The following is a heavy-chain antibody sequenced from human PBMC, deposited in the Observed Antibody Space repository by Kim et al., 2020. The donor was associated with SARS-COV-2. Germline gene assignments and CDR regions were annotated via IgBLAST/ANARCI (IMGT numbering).Heavy chain of an antibody. Sequence: GGSLRLSCAASGFTFNDSPMHWVRQASGKGLEWVGRIRSKANRYGTAYAASVKGRFTISRDDSKNTAYLQMNSLKTEDTAVYYCTRIPGTTLAFWYAFDIWGQGTMVTVSS. CDR1: GFTFNDSP. CDR3: TRIPGTTLAFWYAFDI. V-gene: IGHV3-73*01. D-gene: IGHD1-1*01. CDR2: IRSKANRYGT. J-gene: IGHJ3*02.